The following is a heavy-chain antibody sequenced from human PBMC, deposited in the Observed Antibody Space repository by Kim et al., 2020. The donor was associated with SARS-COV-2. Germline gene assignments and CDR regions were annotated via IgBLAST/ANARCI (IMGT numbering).Heavy chain of an antibody. CDR1: GFTFDDYA. Sequence: GGSLRLSCAASGFTFDDYAMHWVRQAPGKGLEWVSGISCNSGSIDYADSVKGRFTISRDNAKNSLYLQMNSLRAEDTALYYCATIQVSFYYGMDLWGQGTTVTVSS. V-gene: IGHV3-9*01. J-gene: IGHJ6*02. CDR2: ISCNSGSI. CDR3: ATIQVSFYYGMDL.